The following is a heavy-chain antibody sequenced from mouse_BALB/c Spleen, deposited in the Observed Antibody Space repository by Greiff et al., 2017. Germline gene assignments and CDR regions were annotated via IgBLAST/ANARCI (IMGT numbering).Heavy chain of an antibody. V-gene: IGHV3-6*02. CDR2: ISYDGSN. CDR1: GYSITSGYY. D-gene: IGHD1-2*01. Sequence: EVKLVESGPGLVKPSQSLSLTCSVTGYSITSGYYWNWIRQFPGNKLEWMGYISYDGSNNYNPSLKNRISITRDTSKNQFFLKLNSVTTEDTATYCCARKKSHYYGYVGYFDYWGQGTTLTVSS. CDR3: ARKKSHYYGYVGYFDY. J-gene: IGHJ2*01.